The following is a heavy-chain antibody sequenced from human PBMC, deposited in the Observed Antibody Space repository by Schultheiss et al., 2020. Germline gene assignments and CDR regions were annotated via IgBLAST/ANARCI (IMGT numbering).Heavy chain of an antibody. Sequence: SETLSLTCTVSGYSISSGYYWGWIRQPPGKGLEWIGEINHSGSTNYNPSLKSRVTISVDTSKNQFSLKLSSVTAADTAVYYCARFDGGWSRYYFDYWGQGTLVTVSS. CDR2: INHSGST. V-gene: IGHV4-38-2*02. CDR1: GYSISSGYY. J-gene: IGHJ4*02. D-gene: IGHD6-19*01. CDR3: ARFDGGWSRYYFDY.